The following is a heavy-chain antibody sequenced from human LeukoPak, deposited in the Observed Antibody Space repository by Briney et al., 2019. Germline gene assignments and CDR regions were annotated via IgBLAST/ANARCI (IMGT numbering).Heavy chain of an antibody. J-gene: IGHJ4*02. CDR1: GFTFSSYA. Sequence: GGSLRLSCAASGFTFSSYAMSWVRQAPGKGLEWVANINQDGRDIYYVDSVKGRFTISRDNAKNSLYLQMNSLRAEDTAVYYCAKIRYGTGWYYDYWGQGTLVTVSS. CDR2: INQDGRDI. CDR3: AKIRYGTGWYYDY. V-gene: IGHV3-7*01. D-gene: IGHD6-19*01.